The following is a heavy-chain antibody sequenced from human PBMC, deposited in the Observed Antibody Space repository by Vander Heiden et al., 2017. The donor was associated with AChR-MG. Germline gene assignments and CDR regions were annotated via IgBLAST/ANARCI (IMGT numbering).Heavy chain of an antibody. CDR3: ARLAVDTAMVVLNYYYYYGMDV. V-gene: IGHV5-51*01. D-gene: IGHD5-18*01. CDR2: IYPGDSDT. Sequence: EVQLVQSGAEVKKPGESLKISCKGSGYSFTSYCIGWVGQMPGKGLEWMGIIYPGDSDTRYSPSFQGQVTISADKSISTAYLQWSSLKASDTAMYYCARLAVDTAMVVLNYYYYYGMDVWGQGTTVTVSS. CDR1: GYSFTSYC. J-gene: IGHJ6*02.